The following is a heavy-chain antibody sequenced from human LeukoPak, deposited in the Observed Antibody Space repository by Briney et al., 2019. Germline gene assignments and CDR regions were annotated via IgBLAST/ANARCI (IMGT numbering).Heavy chain of an antibody. Sequence: GASVKVSCLASGHTFSGYYMHWIRQAPGQGLEWMAWMNPRGDVADYAQKFLGRVILTGDTSNSAYMELTNLISDDTAVYYCATSTGYRSTWGAFDIWGQGITVIVSS. J-gene: IGHJ3*02. CDR2: MNPRGDVA. D-gene: IGHD5-24*01. CDR1: GHTFSGYY. CDR3: ATSTGYRSTWGAFDI. V-gene: IGHV1-2*02.